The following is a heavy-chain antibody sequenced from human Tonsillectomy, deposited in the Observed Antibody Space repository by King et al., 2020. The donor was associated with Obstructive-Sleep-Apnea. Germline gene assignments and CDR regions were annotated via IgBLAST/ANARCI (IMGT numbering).Heavy chain of an antibody. J-gene: IGHJ4*02. V-gene: IGHV3-30*04. CDR1: GFTFSSHA. CDR3: ARGGRLIRGGNYFDY. Sequence: HVQLVESGGGAVQPGRSLRLSCAASGFTFSSHAMHWVRQAPGKGLEWVAVVSYDGSNKYYADSVKGRFTGSRDNSKNTLFLQMNSLRAEDTAVYFCARGGRLIRGGNYFDYWGQGTLVTVSS. CDR2: VSYDGSNK. D-gene: IGHD3-10*01.